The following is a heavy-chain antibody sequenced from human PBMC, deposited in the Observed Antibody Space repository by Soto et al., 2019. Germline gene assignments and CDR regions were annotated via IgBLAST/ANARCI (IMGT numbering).Heavy chain of an antibody. D-gene: IGHD1-26*01. J-gene: IGHJ5*02. CDR3: GRQEVDRYHLDX. V-gene: IGHV5-10-1*01. CDR2: IDRTDSFT. Sequence: ETLKISWESSGYAFSDYWINWVRQVSGKGLELMGRIDRTDSFTNYSPSFHGHVTFSVDKSTSNAYVQWSSLKASDTAMYYCGRQEVDRYHLDXLGQGTLVTVS. CDR1: GYAFSDYW.